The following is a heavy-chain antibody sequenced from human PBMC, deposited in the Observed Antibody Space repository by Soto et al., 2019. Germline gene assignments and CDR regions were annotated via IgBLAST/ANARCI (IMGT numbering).Heavy chain of an antibody. CDR2: SNSDGSDT. V-gene: IGHV3-74*01. Sequence: PGGSLRLSCAASGFTFSSYWMYWVRQAPGKGLVWVSRSNSDGSDTNYADSVKGRFTISRDNSMNTLYLQMNSLRAEDTAIYHCARNKLSGTTGMAYNLDYWGQGTLVTVSS. J-gene: IGHJ4*02. D-gene: IGHD1-7*01. CDR3: ARNKLSGTTGMAYNLDY. CDR1: GFTFSSYW.